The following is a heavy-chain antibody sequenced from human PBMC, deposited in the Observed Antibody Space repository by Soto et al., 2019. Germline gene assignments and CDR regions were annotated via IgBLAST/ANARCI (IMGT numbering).Heavy chain of an antibody. CDR1: GFTFRSYG. J-gene: IGHJ6*02. CDR3: ANEFGWELQLSHPYYNSGMDV. Sequence: QVQLVESGGGVVQPGRSLRLSCAASGFTFRSYGMHWVRQAPGKGLEWVALMSCDGSNKYYADSVRGRFTISSDNSKSTLYLQMDLLRPEDTAVYYCANEFGWELQLSHPYYNSGMDVWGQGTTVTVSS. D-gene: IGHD1-1*01. V-gene: IGHV3-30*18. CDR2: MSCDGSNK.